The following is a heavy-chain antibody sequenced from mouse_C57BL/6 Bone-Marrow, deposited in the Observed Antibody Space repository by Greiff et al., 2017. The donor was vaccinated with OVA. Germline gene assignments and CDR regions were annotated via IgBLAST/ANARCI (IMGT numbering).Heavy chain of an antibody. CDR3: ASNYYGSSYPAWFAY. J-gene: IGHJ3*01. D-gene: IGHD1-1*01. CDR2: IYPRSGNT. Sequence: QVQLKQSGAELARPGASVKLSCKASGYTFTSYGISWVKQRTGQGLEWIGEIYPRSGNTYYNEKFKGKATLTADKSSSTAYMELRSLTSEDSAVYFCASNYYGSSYPAWFAYWGQGTLVTVSA. CDR1: GYTFTSYG. V-gene: IGHV1-81*01.